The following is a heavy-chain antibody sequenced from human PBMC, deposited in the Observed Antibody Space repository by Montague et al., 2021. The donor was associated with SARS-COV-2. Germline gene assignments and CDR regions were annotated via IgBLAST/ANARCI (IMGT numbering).Heavy chain of an antibody. CDR3: ARHRKDYDILTGYSTSFYYDMDV. CDR1: GGSNSRYY. CDR2: VSDSGS. J-gene: IGHJ6*02. Sequence: SETLSLTCTVSGGSNSRYYWSWIRQPPGKGLEWIGYVSDSGSDYNPSLKSRVSISVGTSKKLLSLSLSSVTAADTAIYYCARHRKDYDILTGYSTSFYYDMDVWGQGTTVTVSS. D-gene: IGHD3-9*01. V-gene: IGHV4-59*08.